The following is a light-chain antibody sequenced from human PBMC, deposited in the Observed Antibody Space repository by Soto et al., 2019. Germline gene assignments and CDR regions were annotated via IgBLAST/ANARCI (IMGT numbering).Light chain of an antibody. CDR1: QSVSSNY. Sequence: EIVLTQSPGTLSLSPVEIATLSFVASQSVSSNYLAWYQQKPGLAPRLLIYDASNRATGIPDRFSGSGSGTDFTLTISRLETEDSAVYYCQQYGSSRTFGQGTKVDIK. CDR2: DAS. J-gene: IGKJ1*01. CDR3: QQYGSSRT. V-gene: IGKV3D-20*01.